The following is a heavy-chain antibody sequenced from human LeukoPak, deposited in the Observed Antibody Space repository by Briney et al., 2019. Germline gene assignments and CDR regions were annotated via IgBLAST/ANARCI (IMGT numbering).Heavy chain of an antibody. D-gene: IGHD5-24*01. Sequence: LSLTCTVSGDSIISSNYYWVWIRQPPGKGLEWVSYISSSGSTIYYADSVKGRFTISRDNAKNSLYLQMNSLRAEDTAVYYCAREKEMATFHIDYWGQGTLVTVSS. CDR2: ISSSGSTI. V-gene: IGHV3-11*04. CDR3: AREKEMATFHIDY. J-gene: IGHJ4*02. CDR1: GDSIISSNYY.